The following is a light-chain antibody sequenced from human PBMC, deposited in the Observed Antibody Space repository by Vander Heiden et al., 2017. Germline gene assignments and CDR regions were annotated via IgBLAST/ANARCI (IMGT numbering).Light chain of an antibody. CDR3: QKYDSVPRGVT. CDR2: AAS. V-gene: IGKV1-27*01. J-gene: IGKJ3*01. CDR1: QGICNY. Sequence: DIHMTQLPSSLSASVGARVRITCQSSQGICNYLAWYKLKPGKVPKLLIYAASALQSRVPSRFSGSGSGTDFTLTISSLRPEDVATYYCQKYDSVPRGVTFGPGTKVDIK.